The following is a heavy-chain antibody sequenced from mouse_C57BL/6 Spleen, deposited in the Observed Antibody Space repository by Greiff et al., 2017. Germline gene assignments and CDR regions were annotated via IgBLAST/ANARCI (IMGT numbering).Heavy chain of an antibody. J-gene: IGHJ2*01. V-gene: IGHV1-59*01. CDR3: ARHEESNYGYFDY. CDR2: IDPSDSYT. Sequence: VQLQQPGAELVRPGTSVKLSCKASGYTFTSYWMHWVKQRPGQGLEWIGVIDPSDSYTNYNQKFKGKATLTVDTSSSTAYMQLSSLTSEDSAVYYCARHEESNYGYFDYWGQGTTLTVSS. D-gene: IGHD2-5*01. CDR1: GYTFTSYW.